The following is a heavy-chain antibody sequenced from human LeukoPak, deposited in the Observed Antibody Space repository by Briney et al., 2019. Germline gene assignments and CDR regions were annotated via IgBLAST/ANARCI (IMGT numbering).Heavy chain of an antibody. Sequence: KPSETLSLTCTVSGGSISSSSYYWGWIRQPPGKGLEWIGSIYYSGSTYYNPSLKSRVTISVDTSKNQFSLKLSSVTAADTAVYYCARGSNSSSWYWFDPWGQGTLVTVSS. J-gene: IGHJ5*02. V-gene: IGHV4-39*07. D-gene: IGHD6-13*01. CDR2: IYYSGST. CDR3: ARGSNSSSWYWFDP. CDR1: GGSISSSSYY.